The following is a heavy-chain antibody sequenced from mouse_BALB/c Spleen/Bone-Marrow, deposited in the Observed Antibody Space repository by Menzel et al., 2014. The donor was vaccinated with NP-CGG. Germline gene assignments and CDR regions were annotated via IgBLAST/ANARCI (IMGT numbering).Heavy chain of an antibody. Sequence: EVKLVESGAELVKPGASVKLSCTASGFNIKDTYMHWVKQRPEQGLGWIGRIDPANGNTKYDPKFQGKATITADTSSNTAYLQLSSLTSEDTAVYYCASYDYGHYFDYWGQGTTLTVSS. CDR3: ASYDYGHYFDY. CDR1: GFNIKDTY. CDR2: IDPANGNT. J-gene: IGHJ2*01. V-gene: IGHV14-3*02. D-gene: IGHD2-4*01.